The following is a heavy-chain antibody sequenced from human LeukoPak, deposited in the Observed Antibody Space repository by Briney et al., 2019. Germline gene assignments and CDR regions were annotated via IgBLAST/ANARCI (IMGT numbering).Heavy chain of an antibody. V-gene: IGHV3-7*01. J-gene: IGHJ5*02. Sequence: GGSLRLSCAVSGFTFSNSWTSWLRQAPGKGLEWVAHANERGSDKYYEDSVKGRFTISRDNVKNSLYLQMNSLRVEDTAVYYCAIWSAEFSSWGQGILVTVSS. D-gene: IGHD3-10*01. CDR3: AIWSAEFSS. CDR1: GFTFSNSW. CDR2: ANERGSDK.